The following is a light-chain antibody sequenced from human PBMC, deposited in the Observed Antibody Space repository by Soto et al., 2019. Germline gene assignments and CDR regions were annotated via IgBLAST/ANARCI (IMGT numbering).Light chain of an antibody. V-gene: IGKV1-39*01. CDR1: QNIAGY. CDR3: QQSYSTPYT. Sequence: DIQMTQSPSSLSVSVGDRVTITCRASQNIAGYLNWYQQKPGKAPKLLIYGSSNLQSGVPSTFSGSGSGTDFTLTISSLQPEDFATYYCQQSYSTPYTFGQGTKLEIK. J-gene: IGKJ2*01. CDR2: GSS.